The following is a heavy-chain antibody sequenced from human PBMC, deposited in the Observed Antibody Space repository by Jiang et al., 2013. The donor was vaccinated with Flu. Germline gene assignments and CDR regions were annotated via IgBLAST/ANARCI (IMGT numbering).Heavy chain of an antibody. CDR1: GYTFSDYY. CDR2: VDPEDGET. J-gene: IGHJ6*02. CDR3: ARDVYRWGGFNYYHFGMDV. D-gene: IGHD2-8*01. Sequence: TVKISCKVSGYTFSDYYIHWVQEAPGKGLEWIGFVDPEDGETNYAEKFQGRVTITADTSTDTAYMELSSLRSEDTAVYFCARDVYRWGGFNYYHFGMDVWGQGTSVTVSS. V-gene: IGHV1-69-2*01.